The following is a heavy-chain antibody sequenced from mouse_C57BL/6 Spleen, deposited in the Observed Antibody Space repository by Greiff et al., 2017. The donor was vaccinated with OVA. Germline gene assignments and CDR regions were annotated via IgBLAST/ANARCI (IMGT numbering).Heavy chain of an antibody. D-gene: IGHD1-1*01. CDR2: INPNYGTT. V-gene: IGHV1-39*01. CDR3: ARTTTVVATQYFDY. CDR1: GYSFTDYN. Sequence: VQLKQSGPELVKPGASVKISCKASGYSFTDYNMNWVKPSNGKSLEWIGVINPNYGTTSYNQKFKGKATLTVDQSSSTAYMQLNSLTSEDSAVYYCARTTTVVATQYFDYWGQGTTLTVSS. J-gene: IGHJ2*01.